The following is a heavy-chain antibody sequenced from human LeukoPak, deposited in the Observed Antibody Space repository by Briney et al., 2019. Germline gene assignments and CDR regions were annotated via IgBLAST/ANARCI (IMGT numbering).Heavy chain of an antibody. CDR1: GFTFSSYG. V-gene: IGHV3-23*01. Sequence: PGGSLRLSCAASGFTFSSYGMSWVRQAPGKGLEWVSAISGSGGSTYYADSVKGRFTISRDNSKNTLYLQMNSLRAEDTAVYYCAKEGVGRITMVRGVSDLDYWGQGTLVTVSS. D-gene: IGHD3-10*01. CDR3: AKEGVGRITMVRGVSDLDY. CDR2: ISGSGGST. J-gene: IGHJ4*02.